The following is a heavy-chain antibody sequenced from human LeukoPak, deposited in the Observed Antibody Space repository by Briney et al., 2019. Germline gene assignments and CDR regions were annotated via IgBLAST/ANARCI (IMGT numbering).Heavy chain of an antibody. CDR3: ARDRLYCSSTSCFHYFDY. V-gene: IGHV4-59*01. CDR2: IYYSGST. Sequence: PSETLSLTCTVSGGSISSYYWSWIRQPPGKGLEWIGYIYYSGSTNYNPSLKSRVTISVDTSKNQFSLKPSSVTAADTAVYYCARDRLYCSSTSCFHYFDYWGQGTLVTVSS. J-gene: IGHJ4*02. CDR1: GGSISSYY. D-gene: IGHD2-2*01.